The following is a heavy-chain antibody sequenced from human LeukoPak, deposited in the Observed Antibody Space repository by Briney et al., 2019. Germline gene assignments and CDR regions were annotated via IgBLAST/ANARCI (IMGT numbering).Heavy chain of an antibody. J-gene: IGHJ6*02. CDR2: ISAYNGNT. CDR1: GYTFTSYG. V-gene: IGHV1-18*01. D-gene: IGHD4-17*01. Sequence: ASVKVSCKASGYTFTSYGISWVRQAPGQGLEWMGWISAYNGNTNYAQKLQGRVTMTTDTSTSTAYMELRSLRSDDTAVYYCARDYGDPDYYYYYGMDVWGQGTTVTVSS. CDR3: ARDYGDPDYYYYYGMDV.